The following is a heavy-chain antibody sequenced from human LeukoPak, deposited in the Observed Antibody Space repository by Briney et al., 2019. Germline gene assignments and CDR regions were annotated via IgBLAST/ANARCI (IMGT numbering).Heavy chain of an antibody. D-gene: IGHD6-13*01. J-gene: IGHJ4*02. CDR2: IYYSGST. CDR3: ARERSSNMFDY. V-gene: IGHV4-31*03. Sequence: PSQTLSLTCTVSGVSISSGGYYWSWIRQHPGKGLEWIGYIYYSGSTYYNPSLKSRVTISVDTSKNQFSLKLSSVTAADTAVYYCARERSSNMFDYWGQGTLVTVSS. CDR1: GVSISSGGYY.